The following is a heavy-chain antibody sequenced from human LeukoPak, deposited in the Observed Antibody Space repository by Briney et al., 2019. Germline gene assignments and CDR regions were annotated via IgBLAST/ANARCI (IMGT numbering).Heavy chain of an antibody. CDR2: IRYDGSNK. D-gene: IGHD2-15*01. J-gene: IGHJ4*02. CDR3: AKDHSLDY. V-gene: IGHV3-30*02. Sequence: GGSLRLSCVASRFTFSSYGMHWVRQAPGKGLEWVAFIRYDGSNKYYADSVKGRFTISRDNSKNTMYLQMNSLRAEDTAVYYCAKDHSLDYWGQGTLVTVSS. CDR1: RFTFSSYG.